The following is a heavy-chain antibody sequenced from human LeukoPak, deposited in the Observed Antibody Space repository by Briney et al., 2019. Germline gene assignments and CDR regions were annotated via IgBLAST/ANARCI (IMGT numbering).Heavy chain of an antibody. CDR2: IYTSGST. CDR3: AREAVLLWFGELSD. J-gene: IGHJ4*02. Sequence: PSETLSLTCTVSGGSISSYYWSWIRQPAGKGLEWIARIYTSGSTNYNPSLKSRVTMSVDTSKNQFSLKLSSVTAADTAVYYCAREAVLLWFGELSDWGQGTLVTVSS. D-gene: IGHD3-10*01. CDR1: GGSISSYY. V-gene: IGHV4-4*07.